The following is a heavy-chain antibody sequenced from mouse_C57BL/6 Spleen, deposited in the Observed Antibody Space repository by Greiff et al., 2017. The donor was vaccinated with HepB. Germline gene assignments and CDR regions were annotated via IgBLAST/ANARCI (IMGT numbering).Heavy chain of an antibody. D-gene: IGHD1-1*01. V-gene: IGHV1-85*01. CDR3: ARGVYGSSYGNAMDY. CDR2: IYPRDGST. J-gene: IGHJ4*01. CDR1: GYTFTSYD. Sequence: QVQLQQSGPELVKPGASVKLSCKASGYTFTSYDINWVKQRPGQGLEWIGWIYPRDGSTKYNEKFKGKATLTVDTSSSTAYMELHSLTSEDSAVYFCARGVYGSSYGNAMDYWGQGTSVTVSS.